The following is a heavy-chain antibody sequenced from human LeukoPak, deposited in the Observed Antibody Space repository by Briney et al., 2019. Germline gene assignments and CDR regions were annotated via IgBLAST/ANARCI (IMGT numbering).Heavy chain of an antibody. V-gene: IGHV6-1*01. D-gene: IGHD6-13*01. CDR1: GDSVSGNSVA. CDR2: TYYRSKWYN. CDR3: ARGRAAEWFDS. Sequence: SQTLSLTCAISGDSVSGNSVAWGWIRQSPSRGLEWLGRTYYRSKWYNDYAVSVKSRITINPDTSKNQFSLQLNSVTPEDTAFYYCARGRAAEWFDSWGQGTLVTVSS. J-gene: IGHJ5*01.